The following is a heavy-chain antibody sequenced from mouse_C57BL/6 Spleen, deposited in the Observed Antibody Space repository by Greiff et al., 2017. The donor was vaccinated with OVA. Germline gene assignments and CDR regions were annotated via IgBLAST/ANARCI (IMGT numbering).Heavy chain of an antibody. V-gene: IGHV1-53*01. CDR2: ITPSNGGT. CDR1: GYTFTSYW. Sequence: QVHVKQPGTELVKPGASVKLSCKASGYTFTSYWMHWVKQRPGQGLEWIGNITPSNGGTNYNEKFKSKATLTIDKSSSTAYMQLSSLTSEDSAVYYCARYNYGSSPFAYWGQGTLVTVSA. J-gene: IGHJ3*01. CDR3: ARYNYGSSPFAY. D-gene: IGHD1-1*01.